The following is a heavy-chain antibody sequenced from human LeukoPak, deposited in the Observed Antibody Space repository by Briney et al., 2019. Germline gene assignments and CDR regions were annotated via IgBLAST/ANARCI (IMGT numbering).Heavy chain of an antibody. CDR1: GFSFSGYW. CDR2: INEDGSFT. D-gene: IGHD2-21*01. Sequence: GGSLRLSCAASGFSFSGYWMHWVRQAPGKGLVWVSRINEDGSFTSYADSVKGRFTVSRDNAKNTLYPQMNSLRAEDTAVYYCARDLVMVNTPGDDFDYWGRGTLVTVSS. CDR3: ARDLVMVNTPGDDFDY. J-gene: IGHJ4*02. V-gene: IGHV3-74*01.